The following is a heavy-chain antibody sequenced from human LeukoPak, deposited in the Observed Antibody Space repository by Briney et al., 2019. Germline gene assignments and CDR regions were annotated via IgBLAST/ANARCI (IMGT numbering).Heavy chain of an antibody. CDR3: ARDGSVSYPFDY. CDR1: GFTFSSYS. J-gene: IGHJ4*02. CDR2: ISSSSSYI. Sequence: GGSLRLSCAASGFTFSSYSMDWVRPAPGKGLEWVSSISSSSSYIYSADSVKGRFTISRDNANNSLYLQMNSLRAKDTVVYYCARDGSVSYPFDYWDQGTPVTVSS. V-gene: IGHV3-21*01. D-gene: IGHD1-26*01.